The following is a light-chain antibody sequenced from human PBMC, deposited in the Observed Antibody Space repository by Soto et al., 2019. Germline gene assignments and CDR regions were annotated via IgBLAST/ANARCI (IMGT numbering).Light chain of an antibody. CDR2: DAS. V-gene: IGKV3-15*01. Sequence: ILMTQSPATLSVSPGERTTLSCWASQSVSSDLAWYQQKPGQAPRLLIYDASIRATGIPVRFSGSGSGTEFTLTISNLQSEDFAVYYCQRYDHGPPWTFGQGTKVDI. CDR1: QSVSSD. CDR3: QRYDHGPPWT. J-gene: IGKJ1*01.